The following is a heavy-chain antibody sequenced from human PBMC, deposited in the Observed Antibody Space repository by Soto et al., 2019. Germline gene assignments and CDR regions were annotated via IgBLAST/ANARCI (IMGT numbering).Heavy chain of an antibody. CDR1: GGSISSSTYY. CDR2: FFIGGNT. Sequence: PSETLSLTCTVSGGSISSSTYYWGWMRQPPGKGLEWIASFFIGGNTYYNPSLKSRVTISVDTSKNQFSLKLNSMTAADTAVYYCARHNYGSGSTYFDYWGQGTLVTV. D-gene: IGHD3-10*01. V-gene: IGHV4-39*01. J-gene: IGHJ4*02. CDR3: ARHNYGSGSTYFDY.